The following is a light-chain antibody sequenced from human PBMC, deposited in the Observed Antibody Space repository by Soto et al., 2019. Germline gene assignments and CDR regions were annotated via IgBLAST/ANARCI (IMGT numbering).Light chain of an antibody. CDR1: QRISSY. CDR3: QQSYSTPT. V-gene: IGKV1-39*01. Sequence: IQRTHTLSTLSPSVGARGTITCRASQRISSYLNCYQQKPGKAPKLLIYAASSLQSGVPSRFSGSGSGTDFTLTISSLQPEDFATYYCQQSYSTPTFGQGTKVDVK. CDR2: AAS. J-gene: IGKJ1*01.